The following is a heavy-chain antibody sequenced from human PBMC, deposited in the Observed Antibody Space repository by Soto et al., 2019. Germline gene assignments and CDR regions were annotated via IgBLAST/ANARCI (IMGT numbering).Heavy chain of an antibody. CDR1: GYSFTNNW. J-gene: IGHJ4*01. Sequence: GESLKISCKGSGYSFTNNWISWVRQMPGKGLEWMGRIDPRDSYTNYSPSFQGHATFSVDKSDNTSYLQWNSLKASDSAMYFCARSYCLPNSCYNGYFDYWGRGTLVTVSS. CDR3: ARSYCLPNSCYNGYFDY. V-gene: IGHV5-10-1*01. D-gene: IGHD2-2*02. CDR2: IDPRDSYT.